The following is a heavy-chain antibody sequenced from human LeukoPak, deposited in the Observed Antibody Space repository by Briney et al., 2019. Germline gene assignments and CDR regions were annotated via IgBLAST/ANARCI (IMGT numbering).Heavy chain of an antibody. J-gene: IGHJ3*01. CDR1: GFTFSSYA. Sequence: GGSLRLSCAASGFTFSSYAMHWVRQAPGKGLEWVAAISYDGSNKKYADSVKGRFTISRDNSKNMLYLQMNSLRAEDTAVYYCAKDLRYSGSPRAFDFWGQGTMVTVSS. D-gene: IGHD1-26*01. CDR2: ISYDGSNK. CDR3: AKDLRYSGSPRAFDF. V-gene: IGHV3-30*04.